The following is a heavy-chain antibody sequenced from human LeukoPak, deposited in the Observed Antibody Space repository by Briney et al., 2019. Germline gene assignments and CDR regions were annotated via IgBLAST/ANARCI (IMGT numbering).Heavy chain of an antibody. J-gene: IGHJ4*02. V-gene: IGHV4-61*08. Sequence: SETLSLTCTISGGSISSGDYYWSWIRQPPGKGLEWIGYIYYSGSTNYNPSLKSRVTISVDTSKNQFSLKLSSVTAADTAVYYCARSGGSSWYPFGYWGQGTLVTVSS. CDR1: GGSISSGDYY. CDR2: IYYSGST. CDR3: ARSGGSSWYPFGY. D-gene: IGHD6-13*01.